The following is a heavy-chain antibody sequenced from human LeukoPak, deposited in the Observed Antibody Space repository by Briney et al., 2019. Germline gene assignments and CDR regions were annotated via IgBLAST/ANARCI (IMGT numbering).Heavy chain of an antibody. CDR1: GYSFTFYW. D-gene: IGHD7-27*01. CDR3: ARRLTNWGSGPFDY. Sequence: GESLKISCKGSGYSFTFYWIGWARQMPGKGLEWMGIIYPGDSDTRYSPSFQGQVTISADKSISTAYLQWSSLKASDTAMYYCARRLTNWGSGPFDYWGQGTLVTVSS. V-gene: IGHV5-51*01. J-gene: IGHJ4*02. CDR2: IYPGDSDT.